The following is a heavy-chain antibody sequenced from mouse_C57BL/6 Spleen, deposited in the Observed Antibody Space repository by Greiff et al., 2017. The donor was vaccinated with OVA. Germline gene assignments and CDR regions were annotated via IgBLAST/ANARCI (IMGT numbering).Heavy chain of an antibody. J-gene: IGHJ3*01. CDR2: ISDGGSYT. Sequence: EVQGVESGGGLVKPGGSLKLSCAASGFTFSSYAMSWVRQTPEKRLEWVATISDGGSYTYYPDNVKGRFTISRDNAKNNLYLQMSHLKSEDTAMYYCARDPPLGAYWGQGTLVTVSA. CDR1: GFTFSSYA. D-gene: IGHD4-1*01. V-gene: IGHV5-4*01. CDR3: ARDPPLGAY.